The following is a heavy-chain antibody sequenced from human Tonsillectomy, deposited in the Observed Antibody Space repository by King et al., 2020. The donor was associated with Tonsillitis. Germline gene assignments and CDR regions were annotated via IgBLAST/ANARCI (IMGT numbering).Heavy chain of an antibody. Sequence: VQLVESGGGLVQPGGSLRLSCAASGFTFSSYAMSWVRQAPGKGLEWVSAISGSGGSTSYADSVKGRFTISRDNSKNSLYLQMNSLRAEDTAVYYCAKFMGSSGGSRKGFDPWGQGTLVTVSS. J-gene: IGHJ5*02. CDR2: ISGSGGST. CDR3: AKFMGSSGGSRKGFDP. D-gene: IGHD6-19*01. V-gene: IGHV3-23*04. CDR1: GFTFSSYA.